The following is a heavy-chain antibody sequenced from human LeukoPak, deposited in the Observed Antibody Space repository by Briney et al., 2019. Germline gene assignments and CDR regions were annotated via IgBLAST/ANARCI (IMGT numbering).Heavy chain of an antibody. D-gene: IGHD6-6*01. CDR3: ARALRRYSSSYDFDY. CDR1: GFTFSSYA. J-gene: IGHJ4*02. Sequence: PGGSLRLSCAASGFTFSSYAMHWVRPAPGKGLEWVAVISYDGSNKYYADSVKGRFTISRDNSKNTLYLQMNSLRAEDTAVYYCARALRRYSSSYDFDYWGQGTLVTVSS. V-gene: IGHV3-30-3*01. CDR2: ISYDGSNK.